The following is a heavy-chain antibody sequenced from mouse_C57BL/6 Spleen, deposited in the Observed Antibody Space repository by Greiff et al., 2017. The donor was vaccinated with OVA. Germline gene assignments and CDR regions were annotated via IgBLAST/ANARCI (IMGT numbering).Heavy chain of an antibody. CDR3: ARYPTAQATSFDY. V-gene: IGHV1-7*01. J-gene: IGHJ2*01. CDR1: GYTFTSYW. Sequence: VQVVESGAELAKPGASVKLSCKASGYTFTSYWMHWVKQRPGQGLEWIGYINPSSGYTKYNQKFKDKATLTADKSSSTAYMQLSSLTYEDSAVYYCARYPTAQATSFDYWGQGTTLTVSS. CDR2: INPSSGYT. D-gene: IGHD3-2*02.